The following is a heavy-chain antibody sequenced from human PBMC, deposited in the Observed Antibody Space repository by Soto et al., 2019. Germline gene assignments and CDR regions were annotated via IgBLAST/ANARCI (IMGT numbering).Heavy chain of an antibody. Sequence: GGSLRLSCAASGFTFSNAWMSWVRQAPGKGLEWIGRIKSKTDGGTTDYAAPVKGRFTISRNDSKNTLYLQIKSLKTENTAVYYCTTMFLEWLPNIGYWGQGT. V-gene: IGHV3-15*01. CDR2: IKSKTDGGTT. CDR3: TTMFLEWLPNIGY. D-gene: IGHD3-3*01. CDR1: GFTFSNAW. J-gene: IGHJ4*02.